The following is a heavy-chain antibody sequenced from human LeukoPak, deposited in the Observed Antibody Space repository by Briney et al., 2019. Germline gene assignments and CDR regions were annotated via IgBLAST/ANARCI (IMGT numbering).Heavy chain of an antibody. Sequence: ASGKVSCKASGYTFTSYGISWVRQAPGQGLEWMGWISAYNGNTNYAQKLQGRVTMTTDTSTSTAYMELRSLRSDDTAVYYCASSGNCSGGSCYWGYYYYGMDVWGQGTTVTVSS. D-gene: IGHD2-15*01. J-gene: IGHJ6*02. CDR3: ASSGNCSGGSCYWGYYYYGMDV. V-gene: IGHV1-18*01. CDR1: GYTFTSYG. CDR2: ISAYNGNT.